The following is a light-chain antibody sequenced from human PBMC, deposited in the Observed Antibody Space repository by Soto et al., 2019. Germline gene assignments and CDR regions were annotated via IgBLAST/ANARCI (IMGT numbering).Light chain of an antibody. V-gene: IGKV1-9*01. J-gene: IGKJ5*01. Sequence: DIQLTQSPSFLSASVGDRFTITCRASQGISNYLAWYHQKPGKDPNHLIHSASTLQSGVPSTFSGSGSGTEFTLTISSLQPEDFATYYCQQRNSYPITFGQGTRLEIK. CDR3: QQRNSYPIT. CDR1: QGISNY. CDR2: SAS.